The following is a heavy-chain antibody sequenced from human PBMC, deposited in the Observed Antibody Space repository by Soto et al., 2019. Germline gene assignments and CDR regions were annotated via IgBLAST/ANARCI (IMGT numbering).Heavy chain of an antibody. V-gene: IGHV1-69*13. Sequence: SVKVSCKASGGTFSSNAISWVRQAPGQGLEWMGGIIPIFGTANYAQKFQGRVTITADESTSTAYMELSSLRSEDTAVYYCARGHTIFGVAHNYYYGMDVWGQGTTVTVSS. J-gene: IGHJ6*02. CDR2: IIPIFGTA. D-gene: IGHD3-3*01. CDR1: GGTFSSNA. CDR3: ARGHTIFGVAHNYYYGMDV.